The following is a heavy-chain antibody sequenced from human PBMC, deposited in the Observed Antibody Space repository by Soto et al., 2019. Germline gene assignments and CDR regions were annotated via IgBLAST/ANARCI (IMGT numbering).Heavy chain of an antibody. V-gene: IGHV3-23*01. D-gene: IGHD2-15*01. J-gene: IGHJ4*02. CDR3: AKASPRYCSGGSCSYYFDY. Sequence: GGSLRLSCAASGFTFSSYAMSWVRQAPEKGLEWVSAISGSGGSTYYADSVKGRFTISRDNSKNTLYLQMNSLRAEDTAVYYCAKASPRYCSGGSCSYYFDYWGQGAL. CDR2: ISGSGGST. CDR1: GFTFSSYA.